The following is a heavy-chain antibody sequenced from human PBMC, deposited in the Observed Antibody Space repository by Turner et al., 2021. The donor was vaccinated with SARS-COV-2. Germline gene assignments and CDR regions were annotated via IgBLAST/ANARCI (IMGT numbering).Heavy chain of an antibody. CDR2: ISYDGSNK. V-gene: IGHV3-30*18. J-gene: IGHJ4*02. Sequence: QVQLVESGGGEVQPGRYLRLYWAASGFTFSSYGMHWVRQAPGKGLEWVAVISYDGSNKYYADSVKGRFTISRDNSKNTLYLQMNSLRAEDTAVYYCAKGGYSGSTFDYWGQGTLVTVSS. CDR3: AKGGYSGSTFDY. D-gene: IGHD1-26*01. CDR1: GFTFSSYG.